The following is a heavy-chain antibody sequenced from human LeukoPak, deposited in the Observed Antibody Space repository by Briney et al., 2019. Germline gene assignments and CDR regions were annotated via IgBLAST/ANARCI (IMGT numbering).Heavy chain of an antibody. CDR3: AREGAPAGDTNWFDP. V-gene: IGHV1-2*02. Sequence: ASVKVSCKTSGYIFTGYYMHWVRQAPGQGLEWMGWINPNNGGTNYAQKFQGRVTMTRDTSISTAYMELSRLRSDDTAVYYCAREGAPAGDTNWFDPWGQGTLVTVSS. J-gene: IGHJ5*02. CDR1: GYIFTGYY. CDR2: INPNNGGT. D-gene: IGHD2-21*02.